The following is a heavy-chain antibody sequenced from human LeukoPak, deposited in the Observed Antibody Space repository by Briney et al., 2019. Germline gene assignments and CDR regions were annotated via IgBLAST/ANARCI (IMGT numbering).Heavy chain of an antibody. CDR1: GFTFSSYF. CDR3: TITVDCRATTDCYSYFHH. D-gene: IGHD2-21*02. Sequence: GGSLRLSCAASGFTFSSYFMHWVRQAPGKGLVWVSRVSSDGTYTEYADSVKGRFTISRDNAKDTLYLQVNSLRAEDTAVYYCTITVDCRATTDCYSYFHHWGQGTLVTVSS. V-gene: IGHV3-74*03. J-gene: IGHJ1*01. CDR2: VSSDGTYT.